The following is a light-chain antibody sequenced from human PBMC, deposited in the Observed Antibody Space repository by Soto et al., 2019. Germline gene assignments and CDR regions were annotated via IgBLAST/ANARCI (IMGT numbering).Light chain of an antibody. CDR2: WAS. CDR1: QSILDRSKNKYY. J-gene: IGKJ1*01. CDR3: QQYFTSPWT. Sequence: DIVMTQSPDSRAVSLGERATFNCKSSQSILDRSKNKYYLAWYQQKSGQPPKLLIYWASLRESGVPDRFTGSGSGTDFTLTISSLQAEDVAVYYCQQYFTSPWTFGQGTKVEI. V-gene: IGKV4-1*01.